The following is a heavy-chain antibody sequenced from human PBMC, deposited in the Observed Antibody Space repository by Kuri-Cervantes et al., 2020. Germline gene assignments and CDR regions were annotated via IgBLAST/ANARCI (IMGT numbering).Heavy chain of an antibody. Sequence: ESLKISCTVSGGSISSGGYYWGWIRHHPGKGLEWIGYIYYSGITYYNPSLKSRVTISVDTSKNQFSLKLSSVTAADTALYYCARHLPSDWGSPYYFDYWGQGTLVTVSS. CDR3: ARHLPSDWGSPYYFDY. CDR1: GGSISSGGYY. D-gene: IGHD7-27*01. J-gene: IGHJ4*02. CDR2: IYYSGIT. V-gene: IGHV4-39*01.